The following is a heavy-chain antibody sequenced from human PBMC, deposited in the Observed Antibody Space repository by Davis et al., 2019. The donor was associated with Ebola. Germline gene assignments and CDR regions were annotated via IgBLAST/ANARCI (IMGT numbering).Heavy chain of an antibody. CDR2: IYYSGST. J-gene: IGHJ4*02. CDR1: GGSISSHY. CDR3: ALSSSWSLFDY. V-gene: IGHV4-59*11. D-gene: IGHD6-13*01. Sequence: PSETLSLTCTVSGGSISSHYWSWIRQPPGKGLEWIGYIYYSGSTNYNPSLKSRVTISVDTSKNQFSLKLSSVTAADTAVYYCALSSSWSLFDYWGQGTLVTVSS.